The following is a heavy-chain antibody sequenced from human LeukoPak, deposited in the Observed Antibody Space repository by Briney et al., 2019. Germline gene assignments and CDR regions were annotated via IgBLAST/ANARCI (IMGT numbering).Heavy chain of an antibody. CDR3: ARATLRFVQGDNSPAY. V-gene: IGHV1-2*02. D-gene: IGHD3-10*01. Sequence: ASVKVSCKASGYTFTGYYMHWVRQAPGQGLEWMGWINPNSGGTNYAQKFQGRVTMTRDTSISTAYMELSRLRSDDTAVYYCARATLRFVQGDNSPAYWGQGTLVTLSS. CDR2: INPNSGGT. J-gene: IGHJ4*02. CDR1: GYTFTGYY.